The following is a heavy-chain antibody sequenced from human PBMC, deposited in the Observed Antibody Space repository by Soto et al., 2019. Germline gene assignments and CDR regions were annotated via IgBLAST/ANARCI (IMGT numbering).Heavy chain of an antibody. CDR2: INAGNGNT. J-gene: IGHJ3*02. V-gene: IGHV1-3*01. CDR1: GYSFTSYA. D-gene: IGHD4-17*01. CDR3: ARAADGDLPNPMGDAFDI. Sequence: ASVKGSCKASGYSFTSYAVHWLRQAPGQRLEWMGWINAGNGNTKYSQKFQGRVTITADESTSTAYMELSSLRSEDTAVYYCARAADGDLPNPMGDAFDIWGQGTMVTVSS.